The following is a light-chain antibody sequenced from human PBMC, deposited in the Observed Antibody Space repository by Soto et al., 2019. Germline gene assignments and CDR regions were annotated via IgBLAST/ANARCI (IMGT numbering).Light chain of an antibody. CDR1: QDISNF. CDR3: QQDDNLPNT. Sequence: DIQMTQSPSSLSASVGDRVTIPCPACQDISNFLHWYQQKPGKAPKLLIYDASNLETGVPSRFSGSGFGTDFTFTISSLQPEDIATYYCQQDDNLPNTFAQGTRLEIK. CDR2: DAS. J-gene: IGKJ5*01. V-gene: IGKV1-33*01.